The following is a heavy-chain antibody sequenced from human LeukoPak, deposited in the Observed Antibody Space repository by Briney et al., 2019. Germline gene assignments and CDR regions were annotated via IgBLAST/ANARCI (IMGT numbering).Heavy chain of an antibody. D-gene: IGHD3-10*01. CDR1: GGTFSSYA. J-gene: IGHJ6*02. Sequence: SVKVSCKASGGTFSSYAISWVRQAPGQGLEWTGGIIPIFGTANYAQKFQGRVTITADESTSTAYMELSSLRSEDTAVYYCARDRGDLSYYGMDVWGQGTTVTVSS. CDR2: IIPIFGTA. CDR3: ARDRGDLSYYGMDV. V-gene: IGHV1-69*13.